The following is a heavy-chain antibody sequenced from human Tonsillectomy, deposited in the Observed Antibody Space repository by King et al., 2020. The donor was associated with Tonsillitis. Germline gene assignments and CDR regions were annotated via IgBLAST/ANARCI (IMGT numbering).Heavy chain of an antibody. CDR1: GFTFSRYW. V-gene: IGHV3-74*01. CDR3: ARVDDYGDYNYFSYGMDV. D-gene: IGHD4-17*01. Sequence: VQLVESGGGLFQPGGSLRLSCAASGFTFSRYWMHWVRQAPGKGLVWVSRIESDGTITTYADSVKGRFTISRDNAKNTLFLQMNSLRAEDTAVYYCARVDDYGDYNYFSYGMDVWGQGTTVTVSS. J-gene: IGHJ6*02. CDR2: IESDGTIT.